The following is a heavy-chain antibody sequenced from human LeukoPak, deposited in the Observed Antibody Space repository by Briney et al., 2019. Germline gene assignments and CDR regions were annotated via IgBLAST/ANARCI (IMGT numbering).Heavy chain of an antibody. J-gene: IGHJ5*02. Sequence: SGTLSLTCAVSGGSISGSNWWSWVRQAPGKGLEWIGEINHSGSTNYNPSLMSRVTISVDTSKNQFSLKLSSVTAADTAVYYCARDVMVRGAMIADWFDPWRQGTLVTVSS. V-gene: IGHV4-4*02. CDR1: GGSISGSNW. D-gene: IGHD3-10*01. CDR2: INHSGST. CDR3: ARDVMVRGAMIADWFDP.